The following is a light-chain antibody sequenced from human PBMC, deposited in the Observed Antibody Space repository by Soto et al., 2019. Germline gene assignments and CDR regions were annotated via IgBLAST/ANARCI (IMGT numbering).Light chain of an antibody. CDR1: ADVSSSY. CDR3: QQYHNWWT. V-gene: IGKV3D-20*01. CDR2: DAS. J-gene: IGKJ1*01. Sequence: EMVLTQSPATLSFSPGERATLSCGASADVSSSYVAWYQQKSGLAPRLLIHDASSRATGIPDRFSGSKSGTDFTLTITSLQSEDFGVYHCQQYHNWWTFGQGTKVDIK.